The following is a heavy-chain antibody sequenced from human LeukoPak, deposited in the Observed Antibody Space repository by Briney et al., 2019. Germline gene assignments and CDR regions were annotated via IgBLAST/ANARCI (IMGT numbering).Heavy chain of an antibody. CDR1: GYTFTGYY. CDR2: VNPNSGAT. Sequence: ASVKVSCKASGYTFTGYYMHWVRQAPGQGLESMGWVNPNSGATNYAQKFQGRVTMTRDTSISTAYMELSRLRSDDTAVYYCARAGWGTYGDYWGLQHWGQGTLVTVSS. CDR3: ARAGWGTYGDYWGLQH. J-gene: IGHJ1*01. D-gene: IGHD4-17*01. V-gene: IGHV1-2*02.